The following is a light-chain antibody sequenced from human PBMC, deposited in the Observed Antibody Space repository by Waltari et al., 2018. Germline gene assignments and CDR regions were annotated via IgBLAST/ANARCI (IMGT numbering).Light chain of an antibody. Sequence: EIVLTQSPCTLSLSPRDRATLSCRASQSVSSSYLAWYQQKPGQAPRLLIYGASSRATGIPDRFSGSGSGTDFTLTISRLEPEDFAVYYCQQYGSSRTFGQGTKVEIK. CDR3: QQYGSSRT. J-gene: IGKJ1*01. CDR1: QSVSSSY. CDR2: GAS. V-gene: IGKV3-20*01.